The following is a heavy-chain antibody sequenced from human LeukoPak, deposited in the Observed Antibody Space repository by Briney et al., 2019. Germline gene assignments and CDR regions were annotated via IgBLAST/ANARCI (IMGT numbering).Heavy chain of an antibody. V-gene: IGHV3-23*01. J-gene: IGHJ4*02. CDR2: ISGSGGST. CDR1: GFTFSSYA. Sequence: GGSLRLSCAASGFTFSSYAMSWVRQAPGKGLEWVSGISGSGGSTHYADSVKGRFTISRDNAKNSLYLQMNSLRAEDTAVYYCARDGVAPGIYFDYWGQGTLVTVSS. CDR3: ARDGVAPGIYFDY. D-gene: IGHD5-24*01.